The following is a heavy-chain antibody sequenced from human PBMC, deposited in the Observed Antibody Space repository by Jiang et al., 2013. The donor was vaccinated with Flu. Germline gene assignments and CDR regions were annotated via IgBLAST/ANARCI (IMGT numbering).Heavy chain of an antibody. Sequence: RSLRLSCAASGFTFSSYGMHWVRQAPGKGLEWVAVISYDGSNKYYADSVKGRFTISRDNSKNTLYLQMNSLRAEDTAVYYCAKDPGRFLEWLLSGWGQGTLVTVSS. J-gene: IGHJ4*02. CDR1: GFTFSSYG. CDR2: ISYDGSNK. CDR3: AKDPGRFLEWLLSG. D-gene: IGHD3-3*01. V-gene: IGHV3-30*18.